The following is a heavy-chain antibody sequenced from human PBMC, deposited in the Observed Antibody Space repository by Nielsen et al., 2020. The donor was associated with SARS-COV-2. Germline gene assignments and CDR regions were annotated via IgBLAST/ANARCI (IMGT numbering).Heavy chain of an antibody. Sequence: GESLKISCAASGFTFSTYAMSWVRQAPGKGLEWVSGIVGSGGSTYYADSVKGRFTISRDNSKNTLYLQMNSLKSEDTAVYHCARFPYCGGDCPGSWFDPWGQGTLVTVSS. J-gene: IGHJ5*02. CDR1: GFTFSTYA. CDR3: ARFPYCGGDCPGSWFDP. D-gene: IGHD2-21*02. V-gene: IGHV3-23*01. CDR2: IVGSGGST.